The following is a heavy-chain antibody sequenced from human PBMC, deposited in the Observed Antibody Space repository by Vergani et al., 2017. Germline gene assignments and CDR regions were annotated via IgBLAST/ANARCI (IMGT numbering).Heavy chain of an antibody. J-gene: IGHJ6*02. CDR3: ATPQTVTTGGMEV. CDR2: GDPEDGET. Sequence: EVQLVQYGAEVKKPGATMKISCKVSGYTFTDHYMHWVKQDPGKGLEGMGLGDPEDGETIYAEKFKGRVTIAADTSTDTAHLELSSLRSEDTAVYYCATPQTVTTGGMEVWGQGTTVIVSS. CDR1: GYTFTDHY. V-gene: IGHV1-69-2*01. D-gene: IGHD4-17*01.